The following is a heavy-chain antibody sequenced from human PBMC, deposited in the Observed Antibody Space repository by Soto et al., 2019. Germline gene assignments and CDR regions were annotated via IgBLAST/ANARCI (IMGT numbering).Heavy chain of an antibody. CDR1: GYTFTGYY. Sequence: ASVKVSCKASGYTFTGYYMHWVRQAPGQGLEWMGWINPNSGGTNYAQKFQGRVTMTRDTSISTAYMELSRLRSDDTAVYYCARDRMGRDSSSSRDYYHYYGMDVWGQGTTVTVSS. CDR3: ARDRMGRDSSSSRDYYHYYGMDV. D-gene: IGHD6-6*01. J-gene: IGHJ6*02. V-gene: IGHV1-2*02. CDR2: INPNSGGT.